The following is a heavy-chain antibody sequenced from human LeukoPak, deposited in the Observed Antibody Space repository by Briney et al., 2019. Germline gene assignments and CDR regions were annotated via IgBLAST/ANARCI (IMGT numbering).Heavy chain of an antibody. Sequence: ASVKVSCKASGYTFTSYAMNWVRQAPGQGLEWMGWINTNTGNPTYAQGFTGRFVFSLDTSVSTAYLQISSLKAEDTAVYYCARDLWSDILTGYYTPKAPFDPWGQGTLVTVSS. CDR3: ARDLWSDILTGYYTPKAPFDP. J-gene: IGHJ5*02. CDR1: GYTFTSYA. V-gene: IGHV7-4-1*02. D-gene: IGHD3-9*01. CDR2: INTNTGNP.